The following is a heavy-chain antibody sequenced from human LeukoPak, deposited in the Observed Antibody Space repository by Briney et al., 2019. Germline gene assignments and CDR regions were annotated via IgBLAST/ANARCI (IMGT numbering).Heavy chain of an antibody. CDR2: INSDGGST. J-gene: IGHJ4*02. V-gene: IGHV3-74*01. CDR1: GFTFRSYW. D-gene: IGHD4-17*01. CDR3: ARDRFYGARYDY. Sequence: GGSLRLSCAASGFTFRSYWMHWVPDTPRERLVWVSRINSDGGSTDYADSVKGRFTISRDNAKNTLYLQMSRLRAEDTAVHYCARDRFYGARYDYWGQGALVTVSS.